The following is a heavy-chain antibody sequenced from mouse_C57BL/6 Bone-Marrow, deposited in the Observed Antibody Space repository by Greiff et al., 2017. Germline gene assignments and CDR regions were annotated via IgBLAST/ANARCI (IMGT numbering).Heavy chain of an antibody. CDR2: INPNNGGT. J-gene: IGHJ3*01. D-gene: IGHD2-3*01. CDR3: ARVGGWSSWFAY. CDR1: GYTFTDYN. V-gene: IGHV1-18*01. Sequence: EVKLEESGPELVKPGASVKIPCKASGYTFTDYNMDWVKQSHGKSLEWIGDINPNNGGTIYNQKFKGKATLTVDKSSSTAYMELRSLTSEDTAVYYCARVGGWSSWFAYWGQGTLVTVSA.